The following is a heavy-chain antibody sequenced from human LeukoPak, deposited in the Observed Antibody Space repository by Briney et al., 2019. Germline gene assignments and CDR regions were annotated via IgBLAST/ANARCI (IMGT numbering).Heavy chain of an antibody. CDR1: GYTFTSYY. CDR2: ISAYNGNT. CDR3: ARGTLCGGDCLYYFDY. Sequence: ASVKVSCKASGYTFTSYYMHWVRQAPGQGLEWMGWISAYNGNTNYAQKLQGRVTMTTDTSTSTAYMELRSLRSDDTAVYYCARGTLCGGDCLYYFDYWGQGTLVTVSS. V-gene: IGHV1-18*04. J-gene: IGHJ4*02. D-gene: IGHD2-21*02.